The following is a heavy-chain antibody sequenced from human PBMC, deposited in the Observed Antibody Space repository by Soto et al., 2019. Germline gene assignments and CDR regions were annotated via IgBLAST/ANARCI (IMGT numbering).Heavy chain of an antibody. CDR3: TTPLYYDFWSGYSDV. D-gene: IGHD3-3*01. J-gene: IGHJ6*02. Sequence: WIRQPPGKGLEWVGRIKSKTDGGTTDYAAPVKGRFTISRDDSKNTLYLQMNSLKTEDTAVYYCTTPLYYDFWSGYSDVWGQGTTVTVSS. V-gene: IGHV3-15*07. CDR2: IKSKTDGGTT.